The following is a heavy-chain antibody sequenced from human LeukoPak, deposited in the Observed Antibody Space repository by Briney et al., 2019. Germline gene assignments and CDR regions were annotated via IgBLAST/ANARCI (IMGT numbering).Heavy chain of an antibody. CDR3: ARSQLRQIQLWVPIDY. J-gene: IGHJ4*02. CDR1: GGTFSSYA. CDR2: IIPIFGTA. D-gene: IGHD5-18*01. V-gene: IGHV1-69*13. Sequence: GASVKVSCKASGGTFSSYAISWVRQAPGQGLEWMGGIIPIFGTANYAQKFQGRVTITADESTSTAYMELSSLRSEDTAVYYCARSQLRQIQLWVPIDYWGQGTLVTVSS.